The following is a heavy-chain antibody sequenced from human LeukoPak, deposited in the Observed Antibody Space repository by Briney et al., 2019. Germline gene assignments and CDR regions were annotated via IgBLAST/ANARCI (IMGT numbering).Heavy chain of an antibody. CDR1: GYTFTSYG. D-gene: IGHD5-18*01. CDR3: ARDTSIISKLIQLWLIDY. CDR2: ISAYNGNT. V-gene: IGHV1-18*01. J-gene: IGHJ4*02. Sequence: GASVKVSCTASGYTFTSYGISWVRQAPGQGLEWMGWISAYNGNTNYAQKLQGRVTMTTDTSTSTAYMELRSLRSDDTAVYYCARDTSIISKLIQLWLIDYWGQGTLVTVSS.